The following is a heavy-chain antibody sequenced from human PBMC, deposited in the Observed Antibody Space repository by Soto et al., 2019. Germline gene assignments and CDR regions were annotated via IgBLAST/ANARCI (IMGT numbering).Heavy chain of an antibody. CDR1: GGSISSYY. J-gene: IGHJ4*02. Sequence: QVQLQESGPGLVKPSETLTLTCTVSGGSISSYYWSWIRQPPGKGLECIGYIYYSGSTNYNPSLKSRVTTSVDTSKNQFSLKLSAVTAADTAVYYCARGIYGSGSYYMAAMYYFDYWGQGTLVTVSS. V-gene: IGHV4-59*01. CDR3: ARGIYGSGSYYMAAMYYFDY. CDR2: IYYSGST. D-gene: IGHD3-10*01.